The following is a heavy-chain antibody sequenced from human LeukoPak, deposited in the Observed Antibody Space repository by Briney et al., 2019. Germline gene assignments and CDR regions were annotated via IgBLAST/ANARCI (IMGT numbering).Heavy chain of an antibody. CDR1: GGSFSGYY. Sequence: PSETLSLTCAVYGGSFSGYYWSWIRQPPGKGLEWIGEINHSGSTNYNPSLKSRGTISVDTSKNQFSLKLSSVTAADTAVYYCARHRPIAAGRQRYYYYMDVWGKGTTVTVSS. CDR2: INHSGST. D-gene: IGHD6-6*01. CDR3: ARHRPIAAGRQRYYYYMDV. V-gene: IGHV4-34*01. J-gene: IGHJ6*03.